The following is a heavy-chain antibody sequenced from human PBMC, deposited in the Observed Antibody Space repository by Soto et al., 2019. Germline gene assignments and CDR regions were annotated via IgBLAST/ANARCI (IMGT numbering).Heavy chain of an antibody. D-gene: IGHD4-4*01. CDR3: AGDTSNYLNWFDP. J-gene: IGHJ5*02. CDR2: IYYSGST. V-gene: IGHV4-31*03. Sequence: SETLSLTCTVSGGSISSGGYYWSWIRRHPGKGLEWIGYIYYSGSTYYNPSLKSRVTISVDTSKNQFSLKLSSVTAADTAVYYCAGDTSNYLNWFDPWGQGTLVTVSS. CDR1: GGSISSGGYY.